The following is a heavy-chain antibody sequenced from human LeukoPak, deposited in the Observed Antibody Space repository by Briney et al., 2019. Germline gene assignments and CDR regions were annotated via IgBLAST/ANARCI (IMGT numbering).Heavy chain of an antibody. D-gene: IGHD2-2*02. Sequence: ASVKVSCKAYGYTFTGYYMHWVRQAPGQGLEWMGWIHPNSGGTNYAQKFQGRVTMTRDTSISTAYMELSRLRSDDTAVYYCARVPSRYCSSTSCYTNFDYWGQGTLVTVSS. CDR1: GYTFTGYY. CDR3: ARVPSRYCSSTSCYTNFDY. J-gene: IGHJ4*02. V-gene: IGHV1-2*02. CDR2: IHPNSGGT.